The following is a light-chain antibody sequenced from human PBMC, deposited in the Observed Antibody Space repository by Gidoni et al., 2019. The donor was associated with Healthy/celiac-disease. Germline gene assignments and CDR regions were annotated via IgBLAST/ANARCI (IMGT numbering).Light chain of an antibody. Sequence: DIVMTQSPDCLAVSLGERATINCKSSLSVLYSSNNKNYLAWYQQKPGQPPRLLIYWASTRESGVPDRFSGSGPGTDFTLTISSLQAEDVAVYYCQQCYSTPETFGQGTKVEIK. J-gene: IGKJ1*01. CDR1: LSVLYSSNNKNY. CDR3: QQCYSTPET. CDR2: WAS. V-gene: IGKV4-1*01.